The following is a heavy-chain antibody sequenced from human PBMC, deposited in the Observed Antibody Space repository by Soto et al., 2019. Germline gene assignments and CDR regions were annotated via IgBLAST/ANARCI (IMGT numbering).Heavy chain of an antibody. J-gene: IGHJ6*02. CDR2: ISAGGYPK. D-gene: IGHD5-18*01. CDR1: GFTFSSFE. V-gene: IGHV3-48*03. CDR3: ASVTQIWLQVDV. Sequence: LRLSFVASGFTFSSFEMNWVRQAPGKGLEWVGYISAGGYPKYYADSVKGRFTISRDNARNSLYLQMNGLRAEDTAVYYCASVTQIWLQVDVRGQGTTVTVSS.